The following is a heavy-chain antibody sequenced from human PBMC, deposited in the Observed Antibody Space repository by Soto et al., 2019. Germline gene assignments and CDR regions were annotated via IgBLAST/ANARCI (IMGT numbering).Heavy chain of an antibody. J-gene: IGHJ5*02. CDR3: ARGSCSGGSCYPLP. V-gene: IGHV4-59*08. CDR1: GGSISSYY. Sequence: SETLSLTCTVSGGSISSYYWSWIRQPPGKGLEWIGYIYYSGSTSYNPSLKSRVTISVDTSKNQFSLKLSSVTAADTAVYYCARGSCSGGSCYPLPWGQGTLVTVSS. D-gene: IGHD2-15*01. CDR2: IYYSGST.